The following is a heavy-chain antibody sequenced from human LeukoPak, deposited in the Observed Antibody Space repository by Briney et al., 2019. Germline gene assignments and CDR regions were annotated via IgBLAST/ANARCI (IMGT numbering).Heavy chain of an antibody. CDR3: ARFGGGVMIVVVHNWFDP. J-gene: IGHJ5*02. D-gene: IGHD3-22*01. Sequence: RGSLRLSCAASGFTFSDYYMSWIRQAPGKGLEWVSYISSSGSTIYYADSVKGRFTISRDNAKNSLYLQMNSLRAEDTAVYYCARFGGGVMIVVVHNWFDPWGQGTLVTVSS. CDR1: GFTFSDYY. CDR2: ISSSGSTI. V-gene: IGHV3-11*04.